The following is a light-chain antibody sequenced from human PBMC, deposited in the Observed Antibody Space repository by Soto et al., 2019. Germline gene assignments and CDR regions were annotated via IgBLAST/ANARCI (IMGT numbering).Light chain of an antibody. J-gene: IGKJ5*01. Sequence: DIVMTQSPLSLSVTPGEPAYISCRSSQSLLYSNGNNHVDWYLQKPGQSPHLLICLASNRASGVPDRFSGGGSGTDVTLKITRVEAGDVGVYYCMQALQASSITFGQGTRLEIK. CDR3: MQALQASSIT. CDR2: LAS. CDR1: QSLLYSNGNNH. V-gene: IGKV2-28*01.